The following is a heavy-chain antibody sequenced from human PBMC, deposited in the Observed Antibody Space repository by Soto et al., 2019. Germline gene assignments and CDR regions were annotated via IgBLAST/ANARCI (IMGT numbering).Heavy chain of an antibody. D-gene: IGHD3-10*01. Sequence: SQTLSLTCAISGDSVSSNSAAWNWIRQSPSRGLEWLGRTYYRSKWYNDYAVSVKSRMTINPDTSKNQFSLQLNSVTPEDTAVYYCARTWYYYGSGSHHGMDVWGQGTTVTVSS. CDR1: GDSVSSNSAA. CDR2: TYYRSKWYN. V-gene: IGHV6-1*01. J-gene: IGHJ6*02. CDR3: ARTWYYYGSGSHHGMDV.